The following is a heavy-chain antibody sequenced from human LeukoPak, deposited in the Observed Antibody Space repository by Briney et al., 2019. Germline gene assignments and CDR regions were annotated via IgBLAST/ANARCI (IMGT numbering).Heavy chain of an antibody. CDR1: GFTFSSYA. CDR3: AKSYPMTYPRRDTAKAAGSPSDI. CDR2: ISGSGGST. J-gene: IGHJ3*02. D-gene: IGHD5-18*01. Sequence: PGGSLRLSCAASGFTFSSYAMSWVRQAPGKGLEWVSAISGSGGSTYYADSVKGRFTISRDNSKNTLYLQMNSLRAEDTAVYYCAKSYPMTYPRRDTAKAAGSPSDIWGQGTMVTVSS. V-gene: IGHV3-23*01.